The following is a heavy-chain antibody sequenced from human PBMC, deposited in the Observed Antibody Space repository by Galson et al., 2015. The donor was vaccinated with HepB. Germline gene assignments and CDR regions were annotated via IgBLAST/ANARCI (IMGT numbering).Heavy chain of an antibody. V-gene: IGHV1-18*01. D-gene: IGHD3-10*01. CDR3: ARDRQLWYGEANFYFVY. Sequence: SVKVSCKASGYTFTSYGISWVRRAPGQGLEWMGWISAYNGNTNYAQRLQDRVTMTTDTSTSTAYMELRSLGSDDTAVYYCARDRQLWYGEANFYFVYWGQGTLVTVSS. J-gene: IGHJ4*02. CDR1: GYTFTSYG. CDR2: ISAYNGNT.